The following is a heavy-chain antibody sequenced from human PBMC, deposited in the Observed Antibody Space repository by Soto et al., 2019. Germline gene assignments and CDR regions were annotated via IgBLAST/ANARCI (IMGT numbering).Heavy chain of an antibody. J-gene: IGHJ3*02. D-gene: IGHD6-13*01. V-gene: IGHV3-33*01. Sequence: QVQLVESGGGVVQPGRSLRLSCAASGFTFSSYGMHWVRQAPGKGLEWVAVIWYDGSNKYYADSVKGRFTISRDNSKNTLYLQMNSLRAEDTAVYYCARDRGYSSSWYATGDAFDTWGPGTMVTVSS. CDR2: IWYDGSNK. CDR1: GFTFSSYG. CDR3: ARDRGYSSSWYATGDAFDT.